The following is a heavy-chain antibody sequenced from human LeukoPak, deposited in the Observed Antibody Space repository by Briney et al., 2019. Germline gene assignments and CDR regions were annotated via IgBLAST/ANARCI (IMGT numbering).Heavy chain of an antibody. Sequence: GGSLRLSCAASGFTFSSYAMSWVRQAPGKGLEWVSGISGGGGSTYYADSVKGRFTISRDNSKNTLYLQMNSLRAEDTAVYYCAKDPYGTRYFDYWGQGTLVTVSS. J-gene: IGHJ4*02. D-gene: IGHD2-2*01. CDR1: GFTFSSYA. CDR3: AKDPYGTRYFDY. V-gene: IGHV3-23*01. CDR2: ISGGGGST.